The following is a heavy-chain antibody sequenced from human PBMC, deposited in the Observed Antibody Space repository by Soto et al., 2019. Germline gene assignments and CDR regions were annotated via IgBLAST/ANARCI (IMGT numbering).Heavy chain of an antibody. CDR3: AKERGHYDFWSGYYPGHFDY. CDR1: GFTFSSYA. V-gene: IGHV3-23*01. Sequence: EVQLLESGGGLVQPGGSLRLSCAASGFTFSSYAMSWVRQAPGKGLEWVSAISGSGGSTYYADSVKGRFTISRDNSKNTLYLQMNSLRVEDTAVYYCAKERGHYDFWSGYYPGHFDYWGQGTLVTVSS. J-gene: IGHJ4*02. D-gene: IGHD3-3*01. CDR2: ISGSGGST.